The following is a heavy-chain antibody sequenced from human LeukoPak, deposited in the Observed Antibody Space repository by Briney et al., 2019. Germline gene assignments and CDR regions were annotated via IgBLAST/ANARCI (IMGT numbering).Heavy chain of an antibody. Sequence: GGSLRLSCAASGFTFTSFAMSWVRQAPGKGLEWVSSISSSSSYRYYADSVKGRFTISRDNAKNSLYLQMNSLRAEDTAVYYCAREGYSPRDGYNFNFDYWGQGTLVTVSS. V-gene: IGHV3-21*01. CDR2: ISSSSSYR. CDR3: AREGYSPRDGYNFNFDY. J-gene: IGHJ4*02. CDR1: GFTFTSFA. D-gene: IGHD5-24*01.